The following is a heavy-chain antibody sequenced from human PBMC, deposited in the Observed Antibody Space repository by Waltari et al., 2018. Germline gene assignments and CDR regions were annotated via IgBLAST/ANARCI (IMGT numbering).Heavy chain of an antibody. CDR3: ATLYSDYADY. CDR1: RFPCRRYA. CDR2: VGGDGAAP. V-gene: IGHV3-23*01. D-gene: IGHD4-4*01. Sequence: EVHMLESGGDLVHPGGSLRLSCAASRFPCRRYAMNWVRQAPGRGLEWVARVGGDGAAPIYADSVKGRFTISRDNSKTTLYLQMNSLRVEDTAVYYCATLYSDYADYWGQGTLVTVSS. J-gene: IGHJ4*02.